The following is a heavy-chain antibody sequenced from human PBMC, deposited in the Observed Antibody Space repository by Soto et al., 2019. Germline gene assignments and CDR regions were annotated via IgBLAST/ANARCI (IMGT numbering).Heavy chain of an antibody. CDR3: ARDLRWNDVSDACDI. J-gene: IGHJ3*02. CDR1: GGTFSSYT. CDR2: IIPILGIA. D-gene: IGHD1-1*01. Sequence: QVQLVHSGAEVKKPGSSVKVSCKASGGTFSSYTISWVRQAPGQGLEWMGRIIPILGIANYAQKFQGRVTITADKSTSTAYMEQSSLRSENTAVYYCARDLRWNDVSDACDIWGQGTMVTVSS. V-gene: IGHV1-69*04.